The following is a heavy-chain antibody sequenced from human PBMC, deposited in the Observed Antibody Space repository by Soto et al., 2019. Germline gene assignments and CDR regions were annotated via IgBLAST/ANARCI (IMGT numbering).Heavy chain of an antibody. CDR1: GGSISSSSYY. V-gene: IGHV4-39*01. CDR3: FIVVVPAAKGNFDY. CDR2: IYYSGST. D-gene: IGHD2-2*01. J-gene: IGHJ4*02. Sequence: SETLSLTCTVSGGSISSSSYYWGWIRQPPGKGLEWIGSIYYSGSTYYNPSLKSRVTISVDTSKNQFSLKLSSVTAADTAVYNCFIVVVPAAKGNFDYWGQGTLVTVSS.